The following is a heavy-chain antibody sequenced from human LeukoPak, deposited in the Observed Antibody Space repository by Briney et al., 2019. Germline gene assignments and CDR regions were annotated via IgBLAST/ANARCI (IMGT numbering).Heavy chain of an antibody. J-gene: IGHJ4*02. Sequence: PGGSLRLSCVASGFTFSNYAMNWVRQAPGKGLEWVSSISSSSNHIYYADSVKGRFTISRDNAKNSLYLQMNSLRAEDTAVYYCARGEQWLPTGIDYWGQGTLVTVSS. CDR1: GFTFSNYA. D-gene: IGHD6-19*01. CDR2: ISSSSNHI. CDR3: ARGEQWLPTGIDY. V-gene: IGHV3-21*04.